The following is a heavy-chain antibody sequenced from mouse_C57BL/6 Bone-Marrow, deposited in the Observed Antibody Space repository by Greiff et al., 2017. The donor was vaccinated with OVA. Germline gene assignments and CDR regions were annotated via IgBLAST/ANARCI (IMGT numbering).Heavy chain of an antibody. CDR1: GYTFTSYW. J-gene: IGHJ3*01. Sequence: QVQLQQPGAELVRPGSSVKLSCKASGYTFTSYWMDWVKQRPGQGLEWIGNIYPSDSETHYNQKFKDKATLTVDKSSSTAYMQLSSLTSEDSAVYYCAVGYGYYFSPWFAYWGQGTLVTVSA. D-gene: IGHD2-3*01. V-gene: IGHV1-61*01. CDR3: AVGYGYYFSPWFAY. CDR2: IYPSDSET.